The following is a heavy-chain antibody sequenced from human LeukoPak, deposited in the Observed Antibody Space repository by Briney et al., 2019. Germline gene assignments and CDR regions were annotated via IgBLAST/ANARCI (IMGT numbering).Heavy chain of an antibody. CDR1: GFTFDDYA. Sequence: PGGSLRLSCAASGFTFDDYAMHWVRQAPGKGLEWVSGISWNSGSIGYADSVKGRFTISRDNAKNSLYLQMNSLRAEDMALYYCAKGEYGYSSSWDDSYFDYWGQGTLVTVSS. J-gene: IGHJ4*02. CDR3: AKGEYGYSSSWDDSYFDY. CDR2: ISWNSGSI. D-gene: IGHD6-13*01. V-gene: IGHV3-9*03.